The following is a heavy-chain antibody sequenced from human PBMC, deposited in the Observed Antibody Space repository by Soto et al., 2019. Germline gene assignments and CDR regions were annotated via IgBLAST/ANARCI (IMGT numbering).Heavy chain of an antibody. Sequence: GGSLRLSCAASGFTFSSYGMHWVRQAPGKGLEWVAVISYDGSNKYYADSVKGRFTISRDNSKNTLYLQMNSLRAEDTAVYYCAKAAYGDFMTFDYWGQGTLVTVSS. CDR1: GFTFSSYG. CDR2: ISYDGSNK. V-gene: IGHV3-30*18. J-gene: IGHJ4*02. D-gene: IGHD4-17*01. CDR3: AKAAYGDFMTFDY.